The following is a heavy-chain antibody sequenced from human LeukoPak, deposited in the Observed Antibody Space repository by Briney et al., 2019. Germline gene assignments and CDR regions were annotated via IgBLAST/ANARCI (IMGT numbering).Heavy chain of an antibody. J-gene: IGHJ2*01. V-gene: IGHV3-33*03. CDR1: GFTFSSYG. D-gene: IGHD6-19*01. CDR3: ATLARETSGWFWYFDL. CDR2: IWYDGSNK. Sequence: GRSLRLSCAASGFTFSSYGMHWVRQAPGKGLEWVAVIWYDGSNKYYTDSVKGRFTISRDNAKNSLYLQMNSLRAEDTAVYYCATLARETSGWFWYFDLWGRGTLVTVSS.